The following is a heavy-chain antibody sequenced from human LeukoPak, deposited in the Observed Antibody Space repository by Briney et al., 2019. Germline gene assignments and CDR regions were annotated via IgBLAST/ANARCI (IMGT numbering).Heavy chain of an antibody. CDR3: AKPYYYDSSGYYQPFDY. CDR1: GFTFSSYA. V-gene: IGHV3-23*01. CDR2: ISGSGGST. J-gene: IGHJ4*02. D-gene: IGHD3-22*01. Sequence: PGGSLRLSCAASGFTFSSYAMSWVRQAPGEGLEWVSAISGSGGSTYYADSVKGRFTISRDNSKNTLYLQMNSLRAEDTAVYYCAKPYYYDSSGYYQPFDYWGQGTLVTVSS.